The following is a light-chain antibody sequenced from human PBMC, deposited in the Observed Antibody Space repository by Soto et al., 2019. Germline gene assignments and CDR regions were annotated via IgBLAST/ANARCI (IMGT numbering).Light chain of an antibody. Sequence: EIVLTQSPATLSLSPGERATLSCRASQSVSSYLAWYQQKPGQAPRLLIYDASNRATGIPARFSGSGSGTDFTLTISSPEPEDFAVYYCQQRSTWPPPTFGGGTKVEIK. CDR3: QQRSTWPPPT. CDR1: QSVSSY. V-gene: IGKV3-11*01. CDR2: DAS. J-gene: IGKJ4*01.